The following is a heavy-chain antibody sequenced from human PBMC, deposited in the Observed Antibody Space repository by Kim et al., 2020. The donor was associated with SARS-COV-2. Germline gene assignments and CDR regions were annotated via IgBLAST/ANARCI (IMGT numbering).Heavy chain of an antibody. V-gene: IGHV4-34*01. CDR3: ARAGRVDY. CDR1: GGSFSGYY. Sequence: SETLSLTCALYGGSFSGYYWSWIRQPPGKGLEWIGEINHSGSTNYNPSLKSRVTISVDTSKNQFSLKLSSVTAADTAVYYCARAGRVDYWGQGTLVTVSS. CDR2: INHSGST. J-gene: IGHJ4*02.